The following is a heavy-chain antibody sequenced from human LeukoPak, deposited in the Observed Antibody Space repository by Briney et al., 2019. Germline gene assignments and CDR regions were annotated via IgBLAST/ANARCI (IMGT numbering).Heavy chain of an antibody. J-gene: IGHJ5*02. V-gene: IGHV4-31*03. Sequence: PSETLSLICSVSGGSISSGDYYWSWLRQHPGKGLEWIGYIHYSGSTFSNPSLKSRVTISVDASKNQLSLKLTSVTAADTAVYYCARHGSPIGIATRLGNWFDPWGQGTLVTVSS. CDR3: ARHGSPIGIATRLGNWFDP. CDR2: IHYSGST. CDR1: GGSISSGDYY. D-gene: IGHD6-6*01.